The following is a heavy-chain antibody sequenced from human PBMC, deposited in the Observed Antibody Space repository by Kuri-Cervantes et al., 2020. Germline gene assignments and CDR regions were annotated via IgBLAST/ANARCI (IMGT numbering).Heavy chain of an antibody. CDR3: ARRDFWSTSWFDP. Sequence: LSLTCAASGFTFSSYAMHWVRQAPGKGLVWVSRINSDGSTTTYADSVKGRFTISRDNAKNTLYLQMNSLRAEVTAVYYCARRDFWSTSWFDPWGQGTLVTVSS. V-gene: IGHV3-74*01. CDR2: INSDGSTT. D-gene: IGHD3-3*01. CDR1: GFTFSSYA. J-gene: IGHJ5*02.